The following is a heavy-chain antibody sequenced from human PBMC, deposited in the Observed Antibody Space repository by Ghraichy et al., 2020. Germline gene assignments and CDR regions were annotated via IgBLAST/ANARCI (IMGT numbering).Heavy chain of an antibody. Sequence: SETLSLTCSVSGGSISSAGYYWSWIRQHPGKGLEWIGYIYYSGSTYYNPSLRSRVSISVDTSKNQFSLNLSSVTAADTAVYYCARDSVDTALVTDWGQGTLVTVSS. CDR3: ARDSVDTALVTD. CDR1: GGSISSAGYY. J-gene: IGHJ4*02. D-gene: IGHD5-18*01. V-gene: IGHV4-31*03. CDR2: IYYSGST.